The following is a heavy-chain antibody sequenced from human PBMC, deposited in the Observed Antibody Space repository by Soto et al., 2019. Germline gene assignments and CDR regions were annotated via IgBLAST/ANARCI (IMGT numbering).Heavy chain of an antibody. CDR2: MSGSGGST. D-gene: IGHD3-10*01. V-gene: IGHV3-23*01. Sequence: GGSLRLSCVGSGFTFSNYAMSWVRQAPGKGLEWVSAMSGSGGSTFHADSLKGRFAISRDNSKNTLYLQMKSLRVDDTAVYYCAKGWPYYGSGSLPYYHYFMDVWGKGTTVTVSS. CDR1: GFTFSNYA. J-gene: IGHJ6*03. CDR3: AKGWPYYGSGSLPYYHYFMDV.